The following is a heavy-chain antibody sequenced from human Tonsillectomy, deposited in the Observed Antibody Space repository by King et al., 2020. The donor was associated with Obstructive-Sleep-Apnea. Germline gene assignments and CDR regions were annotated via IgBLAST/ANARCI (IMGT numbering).Heavy chain of an antibody. Sequence: VQLLESGGGLVKPGGSLRLSCAASGFTFSDDYMSWTRQAPGRGLERGSYISSSSSYPNTADPVKGRFTISRDNSKNSLYLQMNSLRAADTAVYYCASASIEDGDYPPDYWGQGTLVTVSS. D-gene: IGHD4-17*01. CDR1: GFTFSDDY. CDR2: ISSSSSYP. CDR3: ASASIEDGDYPPDY. J-gene: IGHJ4*02. V-gene: IGHV3-11*03.